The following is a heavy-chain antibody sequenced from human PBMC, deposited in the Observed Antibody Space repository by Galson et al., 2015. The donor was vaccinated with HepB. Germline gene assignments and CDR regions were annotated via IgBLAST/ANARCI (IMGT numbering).Heavy chain of an antibody. Sequence: SLRLSCAASGFTFSSYAMHWVRQAPGKGLEWVAVISYDGSNKYYADSVKGRFTISRDNSKNTLYLQMNSLRAEDTAVYYCVRGRGCSSTSCYTGSGRFDLWGRGTLVTVSS. CDR1: GFTFSSYA. CDR2: ISYDGSNK. CDR3: VRGRGCSSTSCYTGSGRFDL. J-gene: IGHJ2*01. D-gene: IGHD2-2*02. V-gene: IGHV3-30*04.